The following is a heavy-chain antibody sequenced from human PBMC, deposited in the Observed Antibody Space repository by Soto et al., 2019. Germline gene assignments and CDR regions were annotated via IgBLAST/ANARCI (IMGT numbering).Heavy chain of an antibody. Sequence: SETRSLTCAVYGGSFSGYYWSWIRQPPGKGLEWIGEINHSGSTNYNPSLKSRVTISVDTSKNQFSLKLSSVTAADTAVYYCARKYYTMGYFDYWGQGTLVTVSS. V-gene: IGHV4-34*01. J-gene: IGHJ4*02. CDR1: GGSFSGYY. CDR3: ARKYYTMGYFDY. CDR2: INHSGST. D-gene: IGHD2-2*02.